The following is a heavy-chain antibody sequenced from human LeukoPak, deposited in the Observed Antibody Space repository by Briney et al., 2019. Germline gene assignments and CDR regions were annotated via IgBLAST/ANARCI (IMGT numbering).Heavy chain of an antibody. V-gene: IGHV4-31*03. CDR3: ATDSSGWNTPDY. D-gene: IGHD6-19*01. CDR1: GGSISSGGYY. Sequence: PSETLSLTCTVSGGSISSGGYYWSWIRQHPGKGLEWIGYIYYSGSTYYNPSLKSRVTISVDTSKNQFSLKLSSVTAADTAVYYCATDSSGWNTPDYWGQGTLVTVSS. J-gene: IGHJ4*02. CDR2: IYYSGST.